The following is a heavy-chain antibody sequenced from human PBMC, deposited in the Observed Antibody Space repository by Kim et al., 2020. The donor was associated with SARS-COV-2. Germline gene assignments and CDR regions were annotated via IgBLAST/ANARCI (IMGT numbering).Heavy chain of an antibody. D-gene: IGHD6-6*01. Sequence: SETLSLTCTVSGGSISSSSYYWGWIRQPPGKGLEWIGSIYYSGSTYYNPSLKSRVTISVDTSKNQFSLKLSSVTAADTAVYYCARDGSIAARPGIYYFDYWGQGTLVTVSS. V-gene: IGHV4-39*07. J-gene: IGHJ4*02. CDR3: ARDGSIAARPGIYYFDY. CDR1: GGSISSSSYY. CDR2: IYYSGST.